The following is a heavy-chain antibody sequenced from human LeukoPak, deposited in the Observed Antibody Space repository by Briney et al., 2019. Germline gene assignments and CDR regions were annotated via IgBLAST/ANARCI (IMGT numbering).Heavy chain of an antibody. CDR3: ARDMIDY. CDR1: GFTFSSYA. CDR2: ISYDGSNK. V-gene: IGHV3-30-3*01. Sequence: GGSLRLSCAASGFTFSSYAMHWVRQAPGKGLEWVAVISYDGSNKYYADSVKGRFTISRDNSKNTLYLQMNSLRAEDTAVYYCARDMIDYWGQGTLVTVSP. J-gene: IGHJ4*02. D-gene: IGHD3-16*01.